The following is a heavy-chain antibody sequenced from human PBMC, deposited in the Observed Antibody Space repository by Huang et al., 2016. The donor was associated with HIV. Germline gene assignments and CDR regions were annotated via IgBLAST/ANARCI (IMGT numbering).Heavy chain of an antibody. CDR2: TYWRSKWFN. V-gene: IGHV6-1*01. CDR1: GDSLSSNGVA. CDR3: ARGRSSAFDI. J-gene: IGHJ3*02. Sequence: QVQLQQSGPGLVKPSQTLSLTCAISGDSLSSNGVAWNWIRQSPSRGLELLGRTYWRSKWFNDYAVSVKSRITINPDTSKNQFSLQLNSVTPEDTAAYYCARGRSSAFDIWGQGTMVTVSS.